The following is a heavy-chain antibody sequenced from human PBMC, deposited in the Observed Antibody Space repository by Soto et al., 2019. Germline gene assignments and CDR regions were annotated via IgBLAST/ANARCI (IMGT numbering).Heavy chain of an antibody. V-gene: IGHV4-34*01. J-gene: IGHJ4*02. CDR2: INHSGST. CDR1: GGSFSGYY. Sequence: QVQLQQWGAGLLKPSETLSLTCAVYGGSFSGYYWSWIRQPPGKGLEWIGEINHSGSTNYNPSLKSRVTISVDTSKNQFSLKLSSVTAADTAVYYCARSGYSYGRLQAPDYWGQGTLVTVSS. CDR3: ARSGYSYGRLQAPDY. D-gene: IGHD5-18*01.